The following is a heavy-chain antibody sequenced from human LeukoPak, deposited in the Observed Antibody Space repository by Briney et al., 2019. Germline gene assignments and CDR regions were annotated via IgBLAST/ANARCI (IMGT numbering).Heavy chain of an antibody. CDR3: ARGSRWRRWLQIFDY. Sequence: PSETLSLTCTVSGGSISDYYWSWIRQPPGKGLEWIGYIYYSGSTNYNPSLKSRVTISVDTSKNQFSLKLSSVTAADTAVYYCARGSRWRRWLQIFDYWGQGTLVTVSS. CDR1: GGSISDYY. CDR2: IYYSGST. V-gene: IGHV4-59*01. J-gene: IGHJ4*02. D-gene: IGHD5-24*01.